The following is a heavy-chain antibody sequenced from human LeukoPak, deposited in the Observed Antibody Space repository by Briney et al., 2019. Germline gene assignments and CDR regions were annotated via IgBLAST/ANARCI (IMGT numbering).Heavy chain of an antibody. Sequence: ASVKVSCKTSGGTFNNYAISWVRQAPGQGLEWMGRVVPMFGIRNYPQTFRGRVNITADKATNTVYMELRSLRAEDTAIYYCATEPSRSYSFDHLDFWGLGTRSPSPQ. CDR1: GGTFNNYA. CDR3: ATEPSRSYSFDHLDF. V-gene: IGHV1-69*04. D-gene: IGHD5-12*01. J-gene: IGHJ4*02. CDR2: VVPMFGIR.